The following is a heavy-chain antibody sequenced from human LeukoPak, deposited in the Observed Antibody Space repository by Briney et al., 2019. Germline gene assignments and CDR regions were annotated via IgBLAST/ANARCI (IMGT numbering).Heavy chain of an antibody. J-gene: IGHJ6*03. CDR1: GGSFSGYY. CDR3: ARGQYDYVWGSFSYYYYYMDV. V-gene: IGHV4-34*01. D-gene: IGHD3-16*01. Sequence: SETLSLTCAVYGGSFSGYYWSWIRQPPGKGLEWIGEINHRGSTNYNPSLKSRVTISVDTSKNQCSLKLSSVTAADTAVYYCARGQYDYVWGSFSYYYYYMDVWGKGTTVTISS. CDR2: INHRGST.